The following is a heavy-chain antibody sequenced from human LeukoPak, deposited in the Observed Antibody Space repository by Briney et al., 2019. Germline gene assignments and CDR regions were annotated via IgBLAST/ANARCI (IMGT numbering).Heavy chain of an antibody. J-gene: IGHJ4*02. V-gene: IGHV1-69*04. Sequence: ASVKVSCKASGGTFSSYAISWVRQAPGQGLEWMGRIIPILGIANYAQKFQGRVTITADKSTSTAYMELSSLRSEDTAVYYSARGLGFAARPLYYFDYWGQGTLVTVSS. CDR1: GGTFSSYA. CDR3: ARGLGFAARPLYYFDY. CDR2: IIPILGIA. D-gene: IGHD6-6*01.